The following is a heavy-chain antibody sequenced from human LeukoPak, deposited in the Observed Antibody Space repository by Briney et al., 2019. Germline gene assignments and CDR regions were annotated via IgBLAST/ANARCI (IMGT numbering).Heavy chain of an antibody. J-gene: IGHJ5*02. CDR2: INPNSGDT. Sequence: VASVKVSCKASGYIFTDYYLHWVRQAPGQGLEWMGWINPNSGDTNYAQKFQDRVTMTRDTSISTAYMELTRLGSDDTALYYCARDWGYCSGGNCQIHWFDPWGQGTLVTVSS. V-gene: IGHV1-2*02. CDR3: ARDWGYCSGGNCQIHWFDP. D-gene: IGHD2-15*01. CDR1: GYIFTDYY.